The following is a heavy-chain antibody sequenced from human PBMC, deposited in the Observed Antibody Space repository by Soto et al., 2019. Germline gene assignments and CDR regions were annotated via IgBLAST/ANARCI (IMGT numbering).Heavy chain of an antibody. D-gene: IGHD2-15*01. Sequence: QLQLQESGPGLVKPSETLSLTCTVSGGSISSSSYYWGWIRQPPGKGLEWIGSIYYSGSTYYNPSLKSRVTISVDTSKNQFSLELSSVTAADTAVYSCARHTPAISISDHWGQGTLVTVSS. CDR3: ARHTPAISISDH. CDR2: IYYSGST. J-gene: IGHJ4*02. CDR1: GGSISSSSYY. V-gene: IGHV4-39*01.